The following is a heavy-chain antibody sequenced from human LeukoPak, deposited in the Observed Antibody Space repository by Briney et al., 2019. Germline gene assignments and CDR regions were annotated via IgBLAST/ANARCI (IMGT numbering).Heavy chain of an antibody. CDR3: ARDIWFGELFIPGYYYMDV. V-gene: IGHV3-74*01. CDR1: GFTFSSYW. D-gene: IGHD3-10*01. CDR2: INSDGSST. J-gene: IGHJ6*03. Sequence: PGGSLRLSCAASGFTFSSYWMHWVRQAPGKGLVWVSRINSDGSSTSYADSVKGRFTISRDNAKNTLYLQMNSLRAEDTAVYYCARDIWFGELFIPGYYYMDVWGKGTTVTVSS.